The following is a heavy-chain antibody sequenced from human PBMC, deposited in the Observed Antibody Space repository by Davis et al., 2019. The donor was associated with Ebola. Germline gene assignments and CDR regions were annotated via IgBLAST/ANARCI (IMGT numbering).Heavy chain of an antibody. D-gene: IGHD5-12*01. J-gene: IGHJ2*01. V-gene: IGHV4-59*01. CDR1: GFTFSTYS. CDR2: IYYSGST. CDR3: ARGYSDYAGWYFDL. Sequence: ESLKISCVASGFTFSTYSMSWIRQPPGKGLEWIGYIYYSGSTDYNPSLKSRVTISVDTSKNQFSLKLSSVTAADTAVYYCARGYSDYAGWYFDLWGRGTLVTVSS.